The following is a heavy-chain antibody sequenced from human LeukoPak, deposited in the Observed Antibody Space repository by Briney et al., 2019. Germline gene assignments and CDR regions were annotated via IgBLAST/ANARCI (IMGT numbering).Heavy chain of an antibody. D-gene: IGHD3-22*01. CDR3: AADPSYDSSGYYRFDY. Sequence: SVKVSCKASGFTFTSSAMQWVRQARGQRLEWIGWIVVGSGNTNYAQEFQERVTITRDMSTSTAYMELSSLRSEDTAVYYCAADPSYDSSGYYRFDYWGQGTLVTVSS. V-gene: IGHV1-58*02. CDR2: IVVGSGNT. J-gene: IGHJ4*02. CDR1: GFTFTSSA.